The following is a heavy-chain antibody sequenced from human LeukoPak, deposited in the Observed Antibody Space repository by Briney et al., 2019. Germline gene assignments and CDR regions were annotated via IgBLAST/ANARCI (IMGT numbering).Heavy chain of an antibody. CDR1: GGSISSYY. CDR2: IYTGGST. V-gene: IGHV4-4*07. Sequence: SETLSLTCTVSGGSISSYYWSWIRQPAGKGLEWIGRIYTGGSTNYNPSLKSRVTMSVDTSKNQFSLKLSSVTAADTAVYYCARTPPYGPGLVWFDPWGQGTLVTVSS. CDR3: ARTPPYGPGLVWFDP. D-gene: IGHD3-10*01. J-gene: IGHJ5*02.